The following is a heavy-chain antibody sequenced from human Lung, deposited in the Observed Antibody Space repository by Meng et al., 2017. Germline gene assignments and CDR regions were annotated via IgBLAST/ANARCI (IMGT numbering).Heavy chain of an antibody. CDR3: TRAPLPAGRGMKNWGEP. V-gene: IGHV4-34*01. D-gene: IGHD2-2*01. Sequence: QVQLQQWGAGLLKPSETLSLTCGVYGGSFSGYYWSWIRQPPGKGLEWIGEISHSGSTNYNPSLKSRVTISVDTSKNQFSLQLTSVTAADTAMYYCTRAPLPAGRGMKNWGEPWGQGTLVTVSS. J-gene: IGHJ5*02. CDR2: ISHSGST. CDR1: GGSFSGYY.